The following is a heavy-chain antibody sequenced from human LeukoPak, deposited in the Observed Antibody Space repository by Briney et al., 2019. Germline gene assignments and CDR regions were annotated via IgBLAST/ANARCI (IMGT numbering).Heavy chain of an antibody. CDR2: IYYSGST. CDR1: GGSVSSGSYY. J-gene: IGHJ4*02. V-gene: IGHV4-61*01. Sequence: PSETLSLTCTVSGGSVSSGSYYWSWIRQPPGKGLEWIGYIYYSGSTNYNPSLKSRVTISVDTSKNQFSLKLSSVTAADTAVYYCARVRYFDWLKFDYWGQGTLVTVSS. CDR3: ARVRYFDWLKFDY. D-gene: IGHD3-9*01.